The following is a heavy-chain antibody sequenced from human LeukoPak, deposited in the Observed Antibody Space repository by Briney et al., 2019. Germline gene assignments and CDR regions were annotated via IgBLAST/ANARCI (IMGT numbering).Heavy chain of an antibody. Sequence: GGSLRLSCAASGFTFSSYAMHWVRQAPGKGLEYVSAISSNGGSTYYANSVKGRFTISRDNSKNTLYLQMGSLRAEDMAVYYCARAPYYYDGGNYFDYWGQGTLVTVSS. CDR2: ISSNGGST. CDR1: GFTFSSYA. D-gene: IGHD3-22*01. J-gene: IGHJ4*02. V-gene: IGHV3-64*01. CDR3: ARAPYYYDGGNYFDY.